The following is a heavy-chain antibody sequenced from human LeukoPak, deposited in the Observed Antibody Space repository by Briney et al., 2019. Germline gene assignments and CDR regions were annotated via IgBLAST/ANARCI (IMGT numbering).Heavy chain of an antibody. Sequence: GRSLRLSCAASGFTFSSYAMHWVRQAPGKGLEWVAVISYDGSNKYYADSVKGRFTISRDNSKNTLYLQMNSLRAEDTAVYHCARTPPARLALDYWGQGTLVTVSS. CDR2: ISYDGSNK. D-gene: IGHD6-19*01. CDR1: GFTFSSYA. CDR3: ARTPPARLALDY. J-gene: IGHJ4*02. V-gene: IGHV3-30*01.